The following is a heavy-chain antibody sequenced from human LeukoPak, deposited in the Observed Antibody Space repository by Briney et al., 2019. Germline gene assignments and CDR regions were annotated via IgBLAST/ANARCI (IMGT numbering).Heavy chain of an antibody. Sequence: SETLSLTCADYGGSFSDYYWSWIRQPPGKGLEWIGEINHSGSTNYNPSLKSRVTISVDTSKNQFSLRLNSVTAADTAVYYCARGPYQPRHFDYWGQGTLVTVSS. J-gene: IGHJ4*02. V-gene: IGHV4-34*01. CDR3: ARGPYQPRHFDY. CDR2: INHSGST. CDR1: GGSFSDYY. D-gene: IGHD2-2*01.